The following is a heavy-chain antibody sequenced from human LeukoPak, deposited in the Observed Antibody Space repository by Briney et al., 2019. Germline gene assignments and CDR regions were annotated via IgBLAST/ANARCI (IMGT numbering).Heavy chain of an antibody. CDR2: ISGSGGST. D-gene: IGHD1-26*01. CDR1: GFTFSSYG. CDR3: AKDREWELLGFDY. Sequence: GGSLRLSCAASGFTFSSYGMSWVRQAPGKGLEWVSAISGSGGSTYYADSVKGRFTISRDNSENTLYLQMNSLRAEDTAVYYCAKDREWELLGFDYWGQGTLVTVSS. J-gene: IGHJ4*02. V-gene: IGHV3-23*01.